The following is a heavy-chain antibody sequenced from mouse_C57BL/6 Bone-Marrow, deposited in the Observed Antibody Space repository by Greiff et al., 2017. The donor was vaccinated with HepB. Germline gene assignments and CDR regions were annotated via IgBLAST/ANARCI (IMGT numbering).Heavy chain of an antibody. CDR1: GYTFTDYY. CDR2: INPNNGGT. J-gene: IGHJ1*03. D-gene: IGHD1-1*01. Sequence: VQLQQSGPELVKPGASVKISCKASGYTFTDYYMNWVKQSHGKSLEWIGDINPNNGGTSYNQKFKGKATLTVDKSSSTAYMELRSLTSEDSAVYYCARRITTVVAPNWYFDVWGTGTTVTVSS. V-gene: IGHV1-26*01. CDR3: ARRITTVVAPNWYFDV.